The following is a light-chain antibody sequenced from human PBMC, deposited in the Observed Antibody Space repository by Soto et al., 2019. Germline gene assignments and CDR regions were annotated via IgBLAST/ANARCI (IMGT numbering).Light chain of an antibody. CDR3: QQHGTSPELT. CDR1: QSVSNTY. V-gene: IGKV3-20*01. Sequence: EIVLTQSPGTLSLSPGERATLSCRASQSVSNTYLAWYQQKPGQAPRLLISGASSGATGIPDRFSGSGSGTDFSLTISRLEPEDFAVYYCQQHGTSPELTFGGGTRVEIK. J-gene: IGKJ4*01. CDR2: GAS.